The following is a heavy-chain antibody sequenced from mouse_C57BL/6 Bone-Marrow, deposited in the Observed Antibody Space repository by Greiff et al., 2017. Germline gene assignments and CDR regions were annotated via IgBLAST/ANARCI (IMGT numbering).Heavy chain of an antibody. CDR2: IDPENGDT. J-gene: IGHJ3*01. CDR1: GFNIKDDY. V-gene: IGHV14-4*01. Sequence: EVQLQQSGAELVRPGASVKLSCTASGFNIKDDYMHWVKQRPEQGLEWIGWIDPENGDTEYASKFQGKASITADPSSNTAYLQLSSLTSEDTAVYYCTRSCWFAYWGQGTLVTVSA. D-gene: IGHD1-1*01. CDR3: TRSCWFAY.